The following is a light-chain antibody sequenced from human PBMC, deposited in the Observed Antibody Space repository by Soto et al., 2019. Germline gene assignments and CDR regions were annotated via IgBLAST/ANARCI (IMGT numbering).Light chain of an antibody. CDR2: DVS. J-gene: IGLJ2*01. CDR1: SSDVGGYNY. Sequence: QSALTQPHSESGSHGQSVTISCTGTSSDVGGYNYVSWYQQHPGKAPKLMIYDVSKRPSGVPDRFSGSKSVNTASLTVSGLQAEDEDDDYCSSYAGSNNFVYGGGTKVTAL. CDR3: SSYAGSNNFV. V-gene: IGLV2-8*01.